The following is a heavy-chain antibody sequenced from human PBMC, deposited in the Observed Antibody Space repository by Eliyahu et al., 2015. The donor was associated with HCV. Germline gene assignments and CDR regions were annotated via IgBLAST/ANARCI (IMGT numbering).Heavy chain of an antibody. V-gene: IGHV3-30*18. CDR3: AKDEAAGTGN. CDR1: GFTFSSYG. Sequence: QVQLVESGGGVVQPGRSLRLSCAASGFTFSSYGMHWVRQAPGKGLEWVAVISYDGSNKYYADSVKGRFTISRDNSKNTLYLQMNSLRAEDTAVYYCAKDEAAGTGNWGQGTLVTVSS. J-gene: IGHJ4*02. D-gene: IGHD6-13*01. CDR2: ISYDGSNK.